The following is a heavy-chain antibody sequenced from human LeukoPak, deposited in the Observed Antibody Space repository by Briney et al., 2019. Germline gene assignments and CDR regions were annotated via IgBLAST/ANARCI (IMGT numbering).Heavy chain of an antibody. Sequence: SETLSLTCAVYGGSFSGYYWSWIRQPPGKGLEWIGEINHSGSTNYNPSLKSRVTISVDTSKNQFSLKLSSVTAADTAVYYCARGGVTMVRRTGVFDPWGHGTLVTVSS. CDR2: INHSGST. J-gene: IGHJ5*02. CDR3: ARGGVTMVRRTGVFDP. D-gene: IGHD3-10*01. V-gene: IGHV4-34*01. CDR1: GGSFSGYY.